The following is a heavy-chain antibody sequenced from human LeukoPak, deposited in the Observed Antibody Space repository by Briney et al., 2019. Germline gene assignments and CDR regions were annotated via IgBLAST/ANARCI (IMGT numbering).Heavy chain of an antibody. V-gene: IGHV3-21*01. J-gene: IGHJ6*02. D-gene: IGHD6-13*01. CDR3: ARDQRQQHRYYYCGMDV. Sequence: GGSLRLSCAASGFTFSTYSVNWVRQAPGKGLEWVSSISGRGSYIYLADSVKGRFTISRDNAKNSLYLQMNSLRAEDTAVYYCARDQRQQHRYYYCGMDVWGQGTTVTVSS. CDR2: ISGRGSYI. CDR1: GFTFSTYS.